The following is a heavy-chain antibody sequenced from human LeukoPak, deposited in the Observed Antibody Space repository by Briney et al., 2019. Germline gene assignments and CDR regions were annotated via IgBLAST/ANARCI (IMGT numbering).Heavy chain of an antibody. CDR1: GGSISSSNDY. CDR3: AQAALRATPLPFDY. D-gene: IGHD4-17*01. Sequence: PSETLSLTCTVSGGSISSSNDYWGWIRQPPGKGLEWVSAISGSGGSTYYADSVKGRFTISRDNSKNTLYLQMISLRAEDTAVYYCAQAALRATPLPFDYWGQGTLVTVSS. CDR2: ISGSGGST. J-gene: IGHJ4*02. V-gene: IGHV3-23*01.